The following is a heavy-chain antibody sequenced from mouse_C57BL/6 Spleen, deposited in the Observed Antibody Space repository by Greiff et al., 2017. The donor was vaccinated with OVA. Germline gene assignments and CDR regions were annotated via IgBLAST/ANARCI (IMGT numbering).Heavy chain of an antibody. CDR1: GYTFTSYW. J-gene: IGHJ2*01. Sequence: QVQLKQPGAELVRPGSSVKLSCKASGYTFTSYWMHWVKQRPIQGLEWIGNIDPSDSETHYNQKFKDKATLTVDKSSSTAYMQLSSLTSEDSAVYYCARSPIYYYGSSAFDYWGQGTTLTVSS. CDR2: IDPSDSET. V-gene: IGHV1-52*01. D-gene: IGHD1-1*01. CDR3: ARSPIYYYGSSAFDY.